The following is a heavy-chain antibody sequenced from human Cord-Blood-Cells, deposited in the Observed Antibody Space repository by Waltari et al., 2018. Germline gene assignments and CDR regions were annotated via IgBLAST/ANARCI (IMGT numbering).Heavy chain of an antibody. J-gene: IGHJ4*02. CDR1: GGSISSSSYY. CDR2: IYYSGST. Sequence: QLQLQESGPGLVKPSETLSLTCTVSGGSISSSSYYWGWIRQPPGKGLEWIGSIYYSGSTYYNPSSKSRVTISVDTSKNQFSLKLSSVTAADTAVYYCASYGSGSYYNGNFDYWGQGTLVTVSS. D-gene: IGHD3-10*01. CDR3: ASYGSGSYYNGNFDY. V-gene: IGHV4-39*01.